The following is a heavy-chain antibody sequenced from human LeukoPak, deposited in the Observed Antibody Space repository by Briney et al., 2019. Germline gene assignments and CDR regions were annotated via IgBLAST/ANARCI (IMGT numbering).Heavy chain of an antibody. CDR2: ISGSGGST. D-gene: IGHD3-3*01. V-gene: IGHV3-23*01. J-gene: IGHJ4*02. CDR3: ARVYYDFWSGYFSYFDY. CDR1: GFTFSSYA. Sequence: GGSLRLSCAASGFTFSSYAMSWVRQAPGKGLEWVSAISGSGGSTYYADSVKGRFTISRDNAKSTLYLQMDSLRSEDTAVYYCARVYYDFWSGYFSYFDYWGQGTLVTVSS.